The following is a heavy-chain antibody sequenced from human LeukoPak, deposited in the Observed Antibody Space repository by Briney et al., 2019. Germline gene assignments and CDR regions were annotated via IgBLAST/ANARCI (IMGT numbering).Heavy chain of an antibody. CDR1: GXTFSNYC. D-gene: IGHD5-24*01. CDR2: IKQDGSEK. Sequence: PGGSLRLSFAASGXTFSNYCMIWVRQAPGKGLERVGNIKQDGSEKRYADSVRGRFSISRDNAQTSLYLQMNSLRAEDTAVYYCARASDPWLQLTWGQGTLVTVSS. V-gene: IGHV3-7*05. J-gene: IGHJ5*02. CDR3: ARASDPWLQLT.